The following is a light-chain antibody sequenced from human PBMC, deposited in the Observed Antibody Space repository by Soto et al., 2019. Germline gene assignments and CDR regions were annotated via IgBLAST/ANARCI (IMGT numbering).Light chain of an antibody. CDR1: RIIARW. J-gene: IGKJ2*03. V-gene: IGKV1-5*03. CDR3: QHYNSYPYS. Sequence: DINITQSLSPLLPPVGARVAIICRASRIIARWLAWYQQKPRKAPQLLIYRASFPESGVPPRFSGSGSGTEFTLTITSLQPDDFATYFCQHYNSYPYSFGQGTKLEI. CDR2: RAS.